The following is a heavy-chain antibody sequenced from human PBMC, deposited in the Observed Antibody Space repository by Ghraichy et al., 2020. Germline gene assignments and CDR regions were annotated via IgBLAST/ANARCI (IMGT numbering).Heavy chain of an antibody. CDR2: ISGTGVNT. Sequence: GESLNISCAASGFTFSSYVLTWVRQTPGKGLEWVSVISGTGVNTYYADSVRGRFTISRDNSKNTLYLQMNSLRAEDTAIYYCEKHLDNSSRCLDCWGHGTLVTVSS. D-gene: IGHD6-13*01. V-gene: IGHV3-23*01. CDR3: EKHLDNSSRCLDC. J-gene: IGHJ4*01. CDR1: GFTFSSYV.